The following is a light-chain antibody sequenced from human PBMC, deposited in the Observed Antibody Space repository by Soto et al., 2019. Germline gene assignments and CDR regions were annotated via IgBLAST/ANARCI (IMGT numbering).Light chain of an antibody. J-gene: IGLJ1*01. CDR2: EGS. CDR1: SSDVGSSNF. Sequence: QSALTQPASVSGSPGQSLTISCTGTSSDVGSSNFVSWYQQHPGKAPKLIIYEGSRRPSGVSGRFSGSKSGNAASLTISGLQAGDEADYYCCSFPGTSTLYVFGSGTKVTVL. CDR3: CSFPGTSTLYV. V-gene: IGLV2-23*01.